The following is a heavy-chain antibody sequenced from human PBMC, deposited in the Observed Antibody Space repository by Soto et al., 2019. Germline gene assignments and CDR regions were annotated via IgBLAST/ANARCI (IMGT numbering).Heavy chain of an antibody. V-gene: IGHV1-18*01. CDR2: FRAYNGNT. J-gene: IGHJ6*02. CDR3: ARPWVTSHYYYYGMDV. D-gene: IGHD1-26*01. CDR1: GYPFTSYG. Sequence: ASVQVSCKASGYPFTSYGISWVRQAPGQGLERLGWFRAYNGNTNYAQKLQGRVTMSTDTSTSRVYMVLRSLGSDDTAVYYCARPWVTSHYYYYGMDVWGQGTTVTVSS.